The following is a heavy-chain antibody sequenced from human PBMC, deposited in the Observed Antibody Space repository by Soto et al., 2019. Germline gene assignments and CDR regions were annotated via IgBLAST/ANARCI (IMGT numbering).Heavy chain of an antibody. J-gene: IGHJ4*02. D-gene: IGHD6-13*01. CDR1: GYTFTGYY. V-gene: IGHV1-2*02. Sequence: ASVKVSCKASGYTFTGYYMHWVRQAPGQGLEWMGWINPNSGGTNYAQKFQGRVTMTRDTSISTAYMELSRLRSDDTAVYYCARDRSSSWLFDYWGQGTLVTVSS. CDR2: INPNSGGT. CDR3: ARDRSSSWLFDY.